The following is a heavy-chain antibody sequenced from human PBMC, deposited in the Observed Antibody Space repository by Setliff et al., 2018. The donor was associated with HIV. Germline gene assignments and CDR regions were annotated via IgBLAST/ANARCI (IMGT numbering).Heavy chain of an antibody. CDR3: VRGIVGASVFNY. CDR1: GFTFGSQW. J-gene: IGHJ4*02. D-gene: IGHD1-26*01. V-gene: IGHV3-74*01. Sequence: LSLSCAASGFTFGSQWMHWVRQAPGKGLVWVSRISPDGSVINYAGSVKGRFTIPRDNAKNTLYLQMNGLRAEDTAVYYCVRGIVGASVFNYWGQGTQVTVSS. CDR2: ISPDGSVI.